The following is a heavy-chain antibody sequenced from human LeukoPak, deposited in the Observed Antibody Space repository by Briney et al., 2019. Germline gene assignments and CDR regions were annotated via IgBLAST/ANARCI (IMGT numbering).Heavy chain of an antibody. CDR2: IYYSGST. D-gene: IGHD6-13*01. CDR3: AREGRYSSSWFSVGY. CDR1: GGSISSGDYY. Sequence: SQTLSLTCTVSGGSISSGDYYWSWIRQPPGKGLEWIGYIYYSGSTYYNPSLKSRVTISVDTSKNQFSLKLSSVTAADTAVYYCAREGRYSSSWFSVGYWGQGTLVTVSS. V-gene: IGHV4-30-4*01. J-gene: IGHJ4*02.